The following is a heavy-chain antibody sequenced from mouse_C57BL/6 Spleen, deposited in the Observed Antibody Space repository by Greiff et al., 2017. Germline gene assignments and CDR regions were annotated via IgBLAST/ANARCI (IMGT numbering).Heavy chain of an antibody. CDR3: ARSYYYGAWFAY. CDR1: GYTFTSYD. CDR2: IYPRAGST. D-gene: IGHD1-1*01. V-gene: IGHV1-85*01. Sequence: QVQLQHSGPELVKPGASVKLSCKASGYTFTSYDINWVKQRHGQGLEWIGWIYPRAGSTKYNEKFKGKATLTVDTSSSTAYMELHSLTSEDSAVYFCARSYYYGAWFAYWGQGTLVTVSA. J-gene: IGHJ3*01.